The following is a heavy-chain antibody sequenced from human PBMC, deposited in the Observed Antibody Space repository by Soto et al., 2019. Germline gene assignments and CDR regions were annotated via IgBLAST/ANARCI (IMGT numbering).Heavy chain of an antibody. CDR2: IIPLFGLP. J-gene: IGHJ4*02. V-gene: IGHV1-69*02. CDR3: AFDVQIGVVYFDN. CDR1: GGTFSTYT. Sequence: QVQLVQSGAEVKKPGSSVKVSCKASGGTFSTYTISWVRQAPGQGLEWLGRIIPLFGLPNHAQKFRDRVTISADKPTDTAYLEMNSLRPEDTAVYYCAFDVQIGVVYFDNWGQGTLVTVSS. D-gene: IGHD3-22*01.